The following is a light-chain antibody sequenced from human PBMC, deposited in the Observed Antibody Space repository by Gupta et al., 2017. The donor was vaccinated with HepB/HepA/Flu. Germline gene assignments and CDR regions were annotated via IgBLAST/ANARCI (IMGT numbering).Light chain of an antibody. V-gene: IGKV3-11*01. Sequence: EIVLTQSPATLSLSPGERATLSCRASQSVSSYLAWYQQKPGQAPRLLIYDASNRATGTPARFSGSGSGTDFTLSISSLEPEDFAVYYCQQRSNWLFTFGPGTKVEIK. CDR2: DAS. CDR1: QSVSSY. J-gene: IGKJ3*01. CDR3: QQRSNWLFT.